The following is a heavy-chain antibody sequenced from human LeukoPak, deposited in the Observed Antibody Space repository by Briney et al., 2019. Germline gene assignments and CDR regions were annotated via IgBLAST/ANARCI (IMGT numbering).Heavy chain of an antibody. CDR1: GGSISSYY. V-gene: IGHV4-4*09. D-gene: IGHD5-24*01. CDR3: ARHAGGYGSDYMDV. J-gene: IGHJ6*03. Sequence: PSETLSLTCTVSGGSISSYYWSWIRQPPGKGLEWIGYIYTSGSTNYNPSLKSRATISVATSKNQFSLKLSSVTAADTAVYYCARHAGGYGSDYMDVWGKGTTVTVSS. CDR2: IYTSGST.